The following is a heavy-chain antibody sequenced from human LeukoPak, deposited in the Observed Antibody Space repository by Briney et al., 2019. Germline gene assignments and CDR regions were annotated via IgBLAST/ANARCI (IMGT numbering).Heavy chain of an antibody. Sequence: GGSLRLSCAPSGFTFSNYWMSWVRQAPGKGLEWVSSISSSSSYIYYADSVKGRFTISRDNAENSLYLQMNSLRAEDTAVYYCARDQHRGYCSGGSCATPWFDPWGQGTLVTVSS. V-gene: IGHV3-21*01. CDR2: ISSSSSYI. CDR3: ARDQHRGYCSGGSCATPWFDP. D-gene: IGHD2-15*01. CDR1: GFTFSNYW. J-gene: IGHJ5*02.